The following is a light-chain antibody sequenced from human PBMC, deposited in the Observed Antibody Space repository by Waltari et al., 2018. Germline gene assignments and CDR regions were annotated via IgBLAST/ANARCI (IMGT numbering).Light chain of an antibody. Sequence: QSVLTQPPSASGTPGQRVTISCSGSSSNIGSNYVYWYQQLPGTAPKLLIYRNNRRPSGVPDRFSGSKAGTSASLAISGLRSEDEADYYCAAWDDSLCGPAVVFGGGTKLTVL. CDR1: SSNIGSNY. CDR2: RNN. J-gene: IGLJ2*01. V-gene: IGLV1-47*01. CDR3: AAWDDSLCGPAVV.